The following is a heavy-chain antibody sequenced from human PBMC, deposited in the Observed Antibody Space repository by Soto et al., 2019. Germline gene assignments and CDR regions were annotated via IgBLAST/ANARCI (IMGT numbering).Heavy chain of an antibody. V-gene: IGHV6-1*01. Sequence: ISLTFAISGDSVSSNSAAWNWIRQSPSRGLEWLGRTYYRSKWYNDYAVSVKSRITINPDTSKNQFSLQLNSVTPEDTAVYYCARARYYYDSSGYYLGPYYYYGMDVWGQGTTVTVSS. D-gene: IGHD3-22*01. CDR1: GDSVSSNSAA. CDR3: ARARYYYDSSGYYLGPYYYYGMDV. J-gene: IGHJ6*02. CDR2: TYYRSKWYN.